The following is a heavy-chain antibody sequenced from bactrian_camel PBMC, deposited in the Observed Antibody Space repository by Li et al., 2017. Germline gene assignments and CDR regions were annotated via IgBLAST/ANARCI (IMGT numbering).Heavy chain of an antibody. CDR2: ISTDGNV. V-gene: IGHV3S53*01. Sequence: HVQLVESGGGSAQTGGSLRLSCTARGTTPINCGIDCYRQATGKPREWVSTISTDGNVEYAASLKGRFTISRDSARNTRYLQMNSLRTEDTGVYHCMANSERPDYSNTDPIPCFDPLGHWGQGTQVTVS. CDR1: GTTPINCG. D-gene: IGHD4*01. J-gene: IGHJ4*01. CDR3: MANSERPDYSNTDPIPCFDPLGH.